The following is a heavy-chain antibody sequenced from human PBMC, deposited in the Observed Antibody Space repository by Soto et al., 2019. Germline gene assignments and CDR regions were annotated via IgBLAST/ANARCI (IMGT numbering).Heavy chain of an antibody. CDR1: GFSFTNAW. CDR3: MAAATK. Sequence: EVQLVESGGGLVKPGGSLRLSCEAFGFSFTNAWMTWVRQAPGKGLEWVGRIKSISSGATTDYAAPVKGRFSISRDDSKNTVYLQMNSLKTDDTAVYYCMAAATKWGQGTLVTVSS. CDR2: IKSISSGATT. J-gene: IGHJ4*02. D-gene: IGHD1-26*01. V-gene: IGHV3-15*01.